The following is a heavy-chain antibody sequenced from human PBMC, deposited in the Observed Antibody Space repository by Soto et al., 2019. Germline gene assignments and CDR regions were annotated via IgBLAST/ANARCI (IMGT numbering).Heavy chain of an antibody. J-gene: IGHJ5*02. CDR1: GYTFTSYG. CDR3: SLEHLNNFNWFDP. Sequence: ASVKVSCKASGYTFTSYGISWVRQAPGQGLEWMGWISAYNGNTNYAQKLQGRVTMTTDTSTSTAYMELRSLRSDDTAVYYCSLEHLNNFNWFDPWGQGTLVTVSS. D-gene: IGHD1-20*01. CDR2: ISAYNGNT. V-gene: IGHV1-18*01.